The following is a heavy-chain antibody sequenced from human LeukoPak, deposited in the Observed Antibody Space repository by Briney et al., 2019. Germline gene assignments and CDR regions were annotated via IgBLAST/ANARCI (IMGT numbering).Heavy chain of an antibody. CDR2: LSGDESST. CDR3: VRGDGGYSSALKDL. V-gene: IGHV3-74*01. D-gene: IGHD5-18*01. Sequence: PGGSLRLSCAGSGFTFRNFWMHWVRQAPGKGLVWVSRLSGDESSTSYGDSVKGRFTISRINAKNTLFLHMNSLRVEDTAVYYCVRGDGGYSSALKDLWGQGTLVTVSS. CDR1: GFTFRNFW. J-gene: IGHJ5*02.